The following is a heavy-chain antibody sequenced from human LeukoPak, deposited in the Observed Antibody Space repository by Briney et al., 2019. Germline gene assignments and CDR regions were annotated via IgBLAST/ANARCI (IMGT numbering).Heavy chain of an antibody. CDR1: GYSFTSYW. CDR3: ATARPHRGFDI. Sequence: ESLKISCKGSGYSFTSYWIGWVRQMPGKGLEWMGIISCGDSDSRYSPSFQGQVTISVDKSINTAYLQWSSLKASDTAMYYCATARPHRGFDIWGQGTMVTVSS. V-gene: IGHV5-51*01. J-gene: IGHJ3*02. CDR2: ISCGDSDS.